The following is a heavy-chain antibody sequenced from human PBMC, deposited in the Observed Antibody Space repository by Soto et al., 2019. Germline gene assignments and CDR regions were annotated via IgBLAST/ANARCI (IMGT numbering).Heavy chain of an antibody. CDR2: IYYSGST. D-gene: IGHD1-1*01. Sequence: QLQLQESGPGLVKPSETLSLTCTVSGGSISRSSYYWGWIRQPPGKGLEGIGSIYYSGSTYYNPSRKSRVTISVDTSKNQFSLKLSSVTAADTAVYYCARHDWNGVDYWGQGTLVTVSS. V-gene: IGHV4-39*01. CDR3: ARHDWNGVDY. J-gene: IGHJ4*02. CDR1: GGSISRSSYY.